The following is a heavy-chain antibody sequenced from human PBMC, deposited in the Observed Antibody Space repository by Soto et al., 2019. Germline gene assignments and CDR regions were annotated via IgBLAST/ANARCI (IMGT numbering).Heavy chain of an antibody. CDR2: IYYGGTS. J-gene: IGHJ4*02. V-gene: IGHV4-59*01. CDR1: GASIPNYY. CDR3: AMYYGHGQDY. Sequence: QVQLHQSGPGLVKPSETLSLTCSVSGASIPNYYWTWIRQSPGKGLEWIGYIYYGGTSNYNSSLKGRVTVSVDMSTNQFSLTLNSVTAADTAVYYCAMYYGHGQDYWGQGTLVTVSS. D-gene: IGHD3-10*01.